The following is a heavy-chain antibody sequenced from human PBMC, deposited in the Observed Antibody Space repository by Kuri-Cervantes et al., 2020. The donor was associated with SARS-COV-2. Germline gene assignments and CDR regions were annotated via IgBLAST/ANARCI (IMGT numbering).Heavy chain of an antibody. Sequence: SVTVPCKASGYTFTSYAMNWVRQAPGQGLEWMGWINTNTGNPTYAQGFTGRFVFSLDTSVSPAYLQISSLKAENTAVYYCARDATGVFDYWGQGTLVTVSS. CDR2: INTNTGNP. CDR3: ARDATGVFDY. J-gene: IGHJ4*02. V-gene: IGHV7-4-1*02. CDR1: GYTFTSYA.